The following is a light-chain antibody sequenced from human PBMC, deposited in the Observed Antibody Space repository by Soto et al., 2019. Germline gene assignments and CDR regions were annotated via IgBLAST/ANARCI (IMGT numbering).Light chain of an antibody. CDR3: QKYNSAPHT. J-gene: IGKJ2*01. CDR2: AAS. CDR1: PGINNY. V-gene: IGKV1-27*01. Sequence: DIQMTQSPSSLSASVGDRVTITCRASPGINNYLAWYQQKPGKVPKLLIYAASTLQSGVPSRFSGSGSGTDFTLAISSLQPEDVATYYCQKYNSAPHTFGQGTKLEIK.